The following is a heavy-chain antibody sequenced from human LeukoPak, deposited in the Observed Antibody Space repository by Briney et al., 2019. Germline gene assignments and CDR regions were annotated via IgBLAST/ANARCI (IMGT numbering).Heavy chain of an antibody. V-gene: IGHV3-7*03. CDR1: GFTFSRYW. D-gene: IGHD6-13*01. CDR2: IKEDGSDK. J-gene: IGHJ4*02. Sequence: GGSLRLSCAVSGFTFSRYWMSWVRQAPGEGREWVANIKEDGSDKNYVDSVKGRFTISRDNAKNSLFLQMNSLRAEDTAVYYCARSIAAAGDYWGQGTLVTVSS. CDR3: ARSIAAAGDY.